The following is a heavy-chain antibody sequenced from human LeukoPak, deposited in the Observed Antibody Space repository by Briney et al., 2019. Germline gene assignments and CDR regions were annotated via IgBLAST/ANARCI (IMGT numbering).Heavy chain of an antibody. D-gene: IGHD3-9*01. CDR2: IHYRGST. CDR1: GGSINSYY. CDR3: AGSVLRYFDSLDS. V-gene: IGHV4-59*01. Sequence: SETLSLPCTVSGGSINSYYWSWIRQPPGKGLEWIGYIHYRGSTNYNPPLQSRVSISVNTSKTQCSLKLSSVTAPCTAVYDVAGSVLRYFDSLDSWGQGTMVTVSS. J-gene: IGHJ3*02.